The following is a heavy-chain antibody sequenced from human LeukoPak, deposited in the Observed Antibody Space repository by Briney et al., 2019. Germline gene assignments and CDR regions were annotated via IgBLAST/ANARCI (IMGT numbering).Heavy chain of an antibody. D-gene: IGHD3-22*01. CDR2: MNPNSGNT. CDR1: GYTFTSYG. J-gene: IGHJ6*02. V-gene: IGHV1-8*02. Sequence: ASVKVSCKASGYTFTSYGISWVRQAPGQGLEWMGWMNPNSGNTGYAQKFQGRVTMTRNTSISTAYMELSRLRSDDTAVYYCARDVSRNYYDSSGLYYYYYYGMDVWGQGTTVTVSS. CDR3: ARDVSRNYYDSSGLYYYYYYGMDV.